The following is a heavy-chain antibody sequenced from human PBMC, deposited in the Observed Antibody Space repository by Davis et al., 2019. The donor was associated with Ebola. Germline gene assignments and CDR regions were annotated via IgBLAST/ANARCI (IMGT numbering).Heavy chain of an antibody. D-gene: IGHD6-19*01. Sequence: GGSLRLSCAASGFTLSGYATNWVRQALGKGLQRVAVIWDDGSNKYYADSVKGRFTFSRDNSKNTLYLQMNSLRVEDTAVYYCARDPDTSGYYSWFDPWGQGTLVTVS. CDR1: GFTLSGYA. V-gene: IGHV3-33*08. CDR2: IWDDGSNK. J-gene: IGHJ5*02. CDR3: ARDPDTSGYYSWFDP.